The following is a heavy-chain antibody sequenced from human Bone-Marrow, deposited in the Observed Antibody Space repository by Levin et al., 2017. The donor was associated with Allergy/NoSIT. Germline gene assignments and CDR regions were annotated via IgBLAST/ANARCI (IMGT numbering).Heavy chain of an antibody. Sequence: PTGGSLRLSCAASGFTFSSSAMTWVRQAPGKGLEWVSAITGSVDSTYSADSVKGRFTISRDNSKNTLYLQMNSLRAEDTAVYYCAKGPGNTPYYFDNWGHGTLVTVSS. D-gene: IGHD2/OR15-2a*01. CDR2: ITGSVDST. V-gene: IGHV3-23*01. J-gene: IGHJ4*01. CDR3: AKGPGNTPYYFDN. CDR1: GFTFSSSA.